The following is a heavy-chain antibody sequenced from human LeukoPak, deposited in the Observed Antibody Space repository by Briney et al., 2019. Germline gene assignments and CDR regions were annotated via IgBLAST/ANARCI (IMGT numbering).Heavy chain of an antibody. D-gene: IGHD3-22*01. CDR2: ITGSGGST. CDR3: ARDLSLIALTD. CDR1: GFTFSIHG. V-gene: IGHV3-23*01. J-gene: IGHJ4*02. Sequence: PGGSLRLSCAASGFTFSIHGMNWDRQGPGKGLEWVSGITGSGGSTYYADSVKGRFTISRDNSKNTVYLQMNSLRAEDTAVYYCARDLSLIALTDWGQGTLVTVSS.